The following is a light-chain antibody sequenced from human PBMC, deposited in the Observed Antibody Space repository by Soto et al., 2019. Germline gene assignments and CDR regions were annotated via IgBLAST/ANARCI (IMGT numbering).Light chain of an antibody. J-gene: IGKJ5*01. CDR3: QQYDNPSIT. Sequence: DIQMTQSPSSLSASVGDRVPITYQASQDISNYLYWYQQKPGKAPKLLIYDASNLETGVPSRFSGSGSWTDFTFTISSLQPEDIATYYCQQYDNPSITFGQGTRLEIK. CDR1: QDISNY. CDR2: DAS. V-gene: IGKV1-33*01.